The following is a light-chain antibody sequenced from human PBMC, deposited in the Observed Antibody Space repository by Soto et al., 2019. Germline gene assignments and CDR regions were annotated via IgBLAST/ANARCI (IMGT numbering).Light chain of an antibody. J-gene: IGLJ2*01. CDR2: KND. Sequence: NFMLTQLHSVSESPGKTVTISCTRSSGSIASNHVQWYQQRPGSAPTTVIYKNDQRPSGVPDRFSGSIDSSSNSASLTISGLKTEDEADYYCQSYDSNTVVFGGGTKLTVL. CDR1: SGSIASNH. CDR3: QSYDSNTVV. V-gene: IGLV6-57*04.